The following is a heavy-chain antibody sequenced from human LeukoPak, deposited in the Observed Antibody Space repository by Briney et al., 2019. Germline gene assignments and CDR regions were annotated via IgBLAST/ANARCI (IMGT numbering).Heavy chain of an antibody. V-gene: IGHV3-15*01. Sequence: GGSLRLSCGASGFTFSNACMSWVRQAPGKGLEWVGRIKSKTDGGTTDYAAPVKGRFTISRDDSKNTLYLQMNSLKTEDTAVYYCTTGIIMVRGAIHLIDYWGRGTLVTVSS. CDR1: GFTFSNAC. J-gene: IGHJ4*02. CDR3: TTGIIMVRGAIHLIDY. CDR2: IKSKTDGGTT. D-gene: IGHD3-10*01.